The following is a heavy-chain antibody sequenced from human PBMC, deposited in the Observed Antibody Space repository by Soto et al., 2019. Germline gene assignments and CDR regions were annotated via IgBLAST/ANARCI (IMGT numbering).Heavy chain of an antibody. J-gene: IGHJ4*02. D-gene: IGHD2-15*01. CDR3: ARELWSGSWKNYFDY. Sequence: GGSLRLSCAASGFTVSSDYMSWVRQAPGKGLEWVSVIYSDDRTYYADSVKGRFTISRDNSKNTLFLQMNSLRAEDTAVYYCARELWSGSWKNYFDYWGQRTLVTVSS. V-gene: IGHV3-53*01. CDR1: GFTVSSDY. CDR2: IYSDDRT.